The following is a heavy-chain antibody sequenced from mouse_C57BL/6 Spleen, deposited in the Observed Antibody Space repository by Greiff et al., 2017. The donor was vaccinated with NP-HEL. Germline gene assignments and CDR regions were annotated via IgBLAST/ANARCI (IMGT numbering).Heavy chain of an antibody. D-gene: IGHD2-3*01. CDR3: AREGDGYRGYFDV. Sequence: EVQGVESGPGMVKPSQSLSLTCTVTGYSITSGYDWHWIRHFPGNKLEWMGYISYSGSTNYNPSLKSRISITHDTSKNHFFLKLNSVTTEDTATYYCAREGDGYRGYFDVWGTGTTVTVSS. CDR1: GYSITSGYD. V-gene: IGHV3-1*01. CDR2: ISYSGST. J-gene: IGHJ1*03.